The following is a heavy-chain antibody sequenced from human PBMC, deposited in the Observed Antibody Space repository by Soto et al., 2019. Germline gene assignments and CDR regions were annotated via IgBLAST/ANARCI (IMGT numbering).Heavy chain of an antibody. CDR2: IYYSGST. J-gene: IGHJ6*02. CDR1: GGSISSGGYY. D-gene: IGHD5-12*01. CDR3: ARGNSGYENYYYGMDV. V-gene: IGHV4-31*03. Sequence: QVQLQESGPGLVKPSQTLSLTCTVSGGSISSGGYYWSWIRQHPGKGLEGIGYIYYSGSTYYSPSLKSRVTISVDTSKNHCSLKLSSVTAADTAVYYCARGNSGYENYYYGMDVWGQGTTVTVSS.